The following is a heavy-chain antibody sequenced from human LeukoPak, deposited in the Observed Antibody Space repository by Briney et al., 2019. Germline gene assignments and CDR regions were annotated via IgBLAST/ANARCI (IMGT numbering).Heavy chain of an antibody. CDR2: LYYSGKA. D-gene: IGHD6-19*01. CDR1: GGSIDRSFYY. CDR3: ARLGGSAWHLDY. Sequence: SETLSLTCTVSGGSIDRSFYYWGWIRQPPGKGLEWIGSLYYSGKAYYNPSLNSRITISLDTSKNLFSLKLNSVTAADTAVYYCARLGGSAWHLDYWGQGILVTVSS. V-gene: IGHV4-39*07. J-gene: IGHJ4*02.